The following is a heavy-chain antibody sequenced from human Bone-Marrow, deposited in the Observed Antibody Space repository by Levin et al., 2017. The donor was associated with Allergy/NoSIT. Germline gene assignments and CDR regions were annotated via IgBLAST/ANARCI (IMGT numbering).Heavy chain of an antibody. CDR2: ISSSGSDM. CDR1: GFTFSIYS. D-gene: IGHD2-8*02. CDR3: ARGIIGDVRVAHKEAFDI. J-gene: IGHJ3*02. V-gene: IGHV3-21*01. Sequence: GGSLRLSCTVSGFTFSIYSINWVRQAPGKGLEWVSSISSSGSDMYYVDSVKGRFTISRDNAKNSLTLQMISLRAEDTAVYYCARGIIGDVRVAHKEAFDIWGQGTMVSVSS.